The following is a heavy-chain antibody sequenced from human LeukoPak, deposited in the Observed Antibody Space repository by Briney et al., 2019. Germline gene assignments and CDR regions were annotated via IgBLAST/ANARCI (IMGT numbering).Heavy chain of an antibody. CDR1: GGSISSYY. D-gene: IGHD3-22*01. J-gene: IGHJ4*02. CDR3: ARSGSGYYYVDYDY. CDR2: IYYSGST. Sequence: SETLSLTCTASGGSISSYYWSWIRQPPGKGLEWIGYIYYSGSTNYNPSLKSRVTISVDTSKNQFSLKLSSVTAADTAVYYCARSGSGYYYVDYDYWGQGTLVTVSS. V-gene: IGHV4-59*08.